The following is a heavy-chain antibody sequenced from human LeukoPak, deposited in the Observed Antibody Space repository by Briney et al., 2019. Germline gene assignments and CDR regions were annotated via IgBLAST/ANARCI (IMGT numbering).Heavy chain of an antibody. J-gene: IGHJ6*02. Sequence: GGSPRLSCAASGFTFSSYSMNWVRQAPEKGLEWVSSISSSSSYIYYADSVKGRFTISRDNAKNSLYLQMNSLRAEDTAVYYCASIKGYCSSTSCYAHDYYYGMDVWGQGTTVTVSS. CDR1: GFTFSSYS. V-gene: IGHV3-21*01. CDR2: ISSSSSYI. CDR3: ASIKGYCSSTSCYAHDYYYGMDV. D-gene: IGHD2-2*01.